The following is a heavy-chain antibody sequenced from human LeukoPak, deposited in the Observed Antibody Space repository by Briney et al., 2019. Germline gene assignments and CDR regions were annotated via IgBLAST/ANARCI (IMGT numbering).Heavy chain of an antibody. J-gene: IGHJ3*02. D-gene: IGHD1-14*01. CDR3: ARDLEPRGGLAFDI. CDR1: GFSFSDSV. Sequence: GGSLRVSCVASGFSFSDSVIHWVRQAPGKGLEWVAVISYDGSIKYYADSVKGRFTISRDNSKNTLYLQMNSLRAEDTAVYYCARDLEPRGGLAFDIWGQGTMVTVSS. CDR2: ISYDGSIK. V-gene: IGHV3-30*04.